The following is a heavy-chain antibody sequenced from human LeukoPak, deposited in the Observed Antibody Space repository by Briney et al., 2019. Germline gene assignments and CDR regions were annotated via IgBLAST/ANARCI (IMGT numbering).Heavy chain of an antibody. CDR1: GFTFNTYA. V-gene: IGHV3-23*01. J-gene: IGHJ4*02. Sequence: GGSLRLSCAASGFTFNTYAMTWVRQVPGKGLEWVSTISSGGSTYYADSAKGRFTISRDNSKDTLYLQMNSLRVEDTAAYYCAGGGYCSSTSCYVHFDYWGQGILVTVSS. CDR2: ISSGGST. CDR3: AGGGYCSSTSCYVHFDY. D-gene: IGHD2-2*01.